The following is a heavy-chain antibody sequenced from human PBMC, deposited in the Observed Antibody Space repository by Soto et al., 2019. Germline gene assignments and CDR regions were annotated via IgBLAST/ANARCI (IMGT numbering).Heavy chain of an antibody. CDR1: GGSISSYY. V-gene: IGHV4-4*07. Sequence: SETLSLTCTVSGGSISSYYWSWIRQPAGKGLEWIGRIYTSGSTNYNPSLKSRVTMSVDTSKNQFSLKLSSVTAADTAVYYCARDQRGYSGYGLHWFDPWGQGTLVTVSS. J-gene: IGHJ5*02. D-gene: IGHD5-12*01. CDR2: IYTSGST. CDR3: ARDQRGYSGYGLHWFDP.